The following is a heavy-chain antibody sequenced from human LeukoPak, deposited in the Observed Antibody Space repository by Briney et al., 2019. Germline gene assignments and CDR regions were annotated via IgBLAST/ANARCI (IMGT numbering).Heavy chain of an antibody. J-gene: IGHJ4*02. Sequence: SETLSLTCTVSGGSISSGDYYWSWIRQPPGKGLEWIGYIYYSGSTYYNPSLKSRVTISVDMSKNQFSLKLSSVTAADTAVYYCARAPRYDSSGYNFDYWGQGTLVTVSS. V-gene: IGHV4-30-4*01. CDR1: GGSISSGDYY. D-gene: IGHD3-22*01. CDR2: IYYSGST. CDR3: ARAPRYDSSGYNFDY.